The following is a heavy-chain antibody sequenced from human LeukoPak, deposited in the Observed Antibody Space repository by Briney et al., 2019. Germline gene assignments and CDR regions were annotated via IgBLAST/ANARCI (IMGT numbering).Heavy chain of an antibody. J-gene: IGHJ6*02. CDR1: GFTFSSYG. CDR3: AKALATRHMDV. V-gene: IGHV3-30*18. CDR2: ISYDGSNK. Sequence: GGSLRLSCAASGFTFSSYGMHWVRQAPGKGLEWVAVISYDGSNKYYADSVKGRFTISRDNAKNSLYLQMSSLRAEDTAVYYCAKALATRHMDVWGQGTTVTVSS.